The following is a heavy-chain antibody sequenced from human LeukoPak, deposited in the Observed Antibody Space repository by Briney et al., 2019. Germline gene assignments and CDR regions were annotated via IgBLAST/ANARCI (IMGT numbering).Heavy chain of an antibody. V-gene: IGHV1-8*03. CDR2: MNPNSGNT. CDR1: GYTFTSYD. D-gene: IGHD3-3*01. CDR3: AREMPLRFLEEGGPDYYYYMDV. J-gene: IGHJ6*03. Sequence: ASVKVSCKASGYTFTSYDINWVRQATGQGLEWMGWMNPNSGNTGYAQKFQGRVTITRNTSISTAYMELSSLRSEDTAVYYCAREMPLRFLEEGGPDYYYYMDVWGKGTTVTVSS.